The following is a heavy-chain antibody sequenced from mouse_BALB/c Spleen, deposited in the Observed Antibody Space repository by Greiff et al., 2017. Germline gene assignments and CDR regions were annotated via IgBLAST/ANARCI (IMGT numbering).Heavy chain of an antibody. CDR2: IYPGNSDT. J-gene: IGHJ1*01. V-gene: IGHV1-5*01. CDR1: GYSFTSYW. CDR3: YYRYDGWYFDV. Sequence: EVQLQESGTVLARPGASVKMSCKASGYSFTSYWMHWVKQRPGQGLEWIGAIYPGNSDTSYNQKFKGKAKLTAVTSASTAYMELSSLTNEDSAVYYAYYRYDGWYFDVWGAGTTVTVSS. D-gene: IGHD2-14*01.